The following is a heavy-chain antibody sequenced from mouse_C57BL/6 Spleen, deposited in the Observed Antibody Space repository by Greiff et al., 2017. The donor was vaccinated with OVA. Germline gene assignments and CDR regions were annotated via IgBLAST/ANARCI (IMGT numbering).Heavy chain of an antibody. CDR2: IDPSDSYT. CDR3: ARGLDSSGLYAMDY. D-gene: IGHD3-2*02. CDR1: GYTFTSYW. J-gene: IGHJ4*01. V-gene: IGHV1-59*01. Sequence: VQLQQPGAELVRPGTSVKLSCKASGYTFTSYWMHWVKQRPGQGLEWIGVIDPSDSYTNYNQKFKGKATLTVDTSSSTAYMQLSSLTSEDSAVYYCARGLDSSGLYAMDYWGQGTSVTVSS.